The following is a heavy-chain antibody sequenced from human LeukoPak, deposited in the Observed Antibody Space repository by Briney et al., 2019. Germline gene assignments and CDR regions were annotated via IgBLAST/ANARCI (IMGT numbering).Heavy chain of an antibody. CDR1: GFTFSSYE. Sequence: GGSLRLSCGVSGFTFSSYEMNWVRQAPGKGLEWVSYISSGSTIYYADSVKGRFTISRDNAKNSLYLQMNSLRAEDTAVYYCAREPLLYSNYDVFDIWGQGTMVTVSS. D-gene: IGHD4-11*01. CDR3: AREPLLYSNYDVFDI. CDR2: ISSGSTI. J-gene: IGHJ3*02. V-gene: IGHV3-48*03.